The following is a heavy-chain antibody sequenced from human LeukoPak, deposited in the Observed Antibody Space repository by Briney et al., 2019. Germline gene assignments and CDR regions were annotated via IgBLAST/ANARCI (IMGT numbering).Heavy chain of an antibody. D-gene: IGHD5-12*01. J-gene: IGHJ4*02. CDR2: ISYDGSNK. CDR1: GFTFSSYG. Sequence: GGSLRLSCAASGFTFSSYGMHWVRQAPGKGLEWVAVISYDGSNKYYADSMKGRFTISRDNSKNTLYLQMNSLRAEDTAVYYCAKGRSGIVATIFDYWGQGTLVTVSS. CDR3: AKGRSGIVATIFDY. V-gene: IGHV3-30*18.